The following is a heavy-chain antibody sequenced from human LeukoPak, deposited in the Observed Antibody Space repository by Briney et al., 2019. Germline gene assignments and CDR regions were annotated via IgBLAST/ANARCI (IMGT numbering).Heavy chain of an antibody. CDR2: ISGSGGST. D-gene: IGHD3-16*01. V-gene: IGHV3-23*01. CDR1: GFTFSSYA. Sequence: GGSLRLSCAASGFTFSSYAISWVRQAPGKGLEWVSAISGSGGSTYYADSVKGRFTISRDNPRDTLYLQMNSLRAEDTAVYYCAKGYYDYVWGSYYFDYWGQGTLVTVSS. CDR3: AKGYYDYVWGSYYFDY. J-gene: IGHJ4*02.